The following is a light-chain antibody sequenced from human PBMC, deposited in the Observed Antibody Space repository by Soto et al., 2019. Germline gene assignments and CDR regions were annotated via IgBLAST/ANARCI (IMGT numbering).Light chain of an antibody. CDR1: QSVRGN. J-gene: IGKJ4*01. Sequence: ETVMAQSPATLSVSPGEGATLSCRASQSVRGNLAWYQQKPCQAPRLLIYGASTRASGIPTRFSGAGSGAEFTLTISSLQSEDSAVYFCQQYNDWPRTFGGGTRVEIK. CDR3: QQYNDWPRT. CDR2: GAS. V-gene: IGKV3D-15*01.